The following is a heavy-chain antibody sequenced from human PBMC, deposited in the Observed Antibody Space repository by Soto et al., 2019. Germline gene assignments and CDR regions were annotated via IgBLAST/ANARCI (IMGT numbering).Heavy chain of an antibody. CDR3: ARERHGYGDY. D-gene: IGHD5-18*01. V-gene: IGHV5-10-1*01. Sequence: GESLKISCKGSGYGFTNYWITWVRQRPGKGLEWIGRIDPVDSYINYSPSFQGHVTITADKSISTVYLQWSSLRSEDTAVYYCARERHGYGDYWGQGTLVTVSS. J-gene: IGHJ4*02. CDR1: GYGFTNYW. CDR2: IDPVDSYI.